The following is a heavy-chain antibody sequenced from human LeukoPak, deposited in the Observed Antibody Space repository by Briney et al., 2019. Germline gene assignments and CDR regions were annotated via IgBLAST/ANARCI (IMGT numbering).Heavy chain of an antibody. D-gene: IGHD6-19*01. CDR2: IYHSGST. CDR1: GGSISRYY. V-gene: IGHV4-59*08. CDR3: ARAVSGRFDY. J-gene: IGHJ4*02. Sequence: SEILSLTCSISGGSISRYYWNWIRQPPGKGLEWIGYIYHSGSTNYNPSLKSRVTISVDTSKNQFSLKLSSVTAADTAIYYCARAVSGRFDYWGQGTLVTVSS.